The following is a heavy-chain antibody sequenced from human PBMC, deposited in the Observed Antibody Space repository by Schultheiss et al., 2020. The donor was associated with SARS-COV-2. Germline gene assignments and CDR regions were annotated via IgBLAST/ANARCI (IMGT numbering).Heavy chain of an antibody. J-gene: IGHJ4*02. V-gene: IGHV3-21*01. D-gene: IGHD2-2*01. Sequence: GGSLRLSCAASGFPFSSYEMNWVRQAPGKGLEWVSFISSSSRYIYYADSVKGRFTISRDNAKNSLYLQMNSLRAEDTAVYYCARDLGPCSSTSCHAGLGWGQGTLVTVSS. CDR3: ARDLGPCSSTSCHAGLG. CDR1: GFPFSSYE. CDR2: ISSSSRYI.